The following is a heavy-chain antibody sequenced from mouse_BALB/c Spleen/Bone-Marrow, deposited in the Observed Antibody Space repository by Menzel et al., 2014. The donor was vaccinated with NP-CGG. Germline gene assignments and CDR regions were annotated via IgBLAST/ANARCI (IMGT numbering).Heavy chain of an antibody. V-gene: IGHV14-3*02. CDR2: IDPANGNT. CDR3: YRVFTDLHY. Sequence: EVKVEESGAEFVKPGASVKLSCTASGFNIKDTYMDWVKQRPEQGLEWIGRIDPANGNTKYDPKFQGKATITADTSSNTAYLQLSSLTSEDTAVYYCYRVFTDLHYGGQGPSHTVSS. J-gene: IGHJ2*02. CDR1: GFNIKDTY.